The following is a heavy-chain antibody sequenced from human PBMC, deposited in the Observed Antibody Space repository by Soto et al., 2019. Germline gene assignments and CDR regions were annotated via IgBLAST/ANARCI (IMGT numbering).Heavy chain of an antibody. CDR2: ITSDGDST. D-gene: IGHD2-15*01. Sequence: PGGSLRLSCSVSRFTFSNYAMHWVRQAPGKGLEYVSGITSDGDSTWHADSVKDRFTISRDNSKNTPFLQMSSLRVEDTAIYFCVKGNQLLRYYFEFWGPGTLVTAPQ. J-gene: IGHJ4*01. CDR3: VKGNQLLRYYFEF. V-gene: IGHV3-64D*06. CDR1: RFTFSNYA.